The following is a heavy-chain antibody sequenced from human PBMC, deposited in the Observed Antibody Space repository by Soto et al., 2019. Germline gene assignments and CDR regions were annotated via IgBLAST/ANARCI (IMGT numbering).Heavy chain of an antibody. Sequence: EVQLLESGGGLVQPGGSLRLSCAASGFTFSSYAMSWVRQAPGKGLEWVSAISGSGGSTYYADSVKSRFTISRDNSKNTLYLQMNSLRAEDTAVYYCAKDRGSSSYYFDYWGQGTLVTVSS. D-gene: IGHD6-13*01. J-gene: IGHJ4*02. CDR2: ISGSGGST. CDR3: AKDRGSSSYYFDY. CDR1: GFTFSSYA. V-gene: IGHV3-23*01.